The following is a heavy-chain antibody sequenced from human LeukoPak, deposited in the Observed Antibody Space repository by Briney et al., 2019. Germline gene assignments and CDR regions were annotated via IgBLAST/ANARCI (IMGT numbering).Heavy chain of an antibody. CDR2: ISATGAPT. CDR1: GFTFSSYA. Sequence: PGGSLRLSCAGSGFTFSSYAMSWVRQAPGKGLEWVSAISATGAPTYDADSVKGRFTISRDNSRSTLYLQMNSLRAEDTALYYCAKDTSIGRYCTNGVCSPFDYWGQGTLVTVSS. D-gene: IGHD2-8*01. CDR3: AKDTSIGRYCTNGVCSPFDY. J-gene: IGHJ4*02. V-gene: IGHV3-23*01.